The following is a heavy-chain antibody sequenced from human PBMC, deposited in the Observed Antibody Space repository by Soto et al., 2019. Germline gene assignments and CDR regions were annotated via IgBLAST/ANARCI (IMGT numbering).Heavy chain of an antibody. CDR2: ISFDGSDK. J-gene: IGHJ4*02. V-gene: IGHV3-30*18. CDR1: AFSFRHYA. D-gene: IGHD2-8*02. Sequence: QVHLVESGGGVVQPGRSLRLSCVASAFSFRHYAMHWVRQAPGKGLEWVAIISFDGSDKYYADSVKGRFTISRDNCKNTLYLQMNSLRVEDTAVYYCAKPFVGEGLLVSDYWGQGTLVTVSS. CDR3: AKPFVGEGLLVSDY.